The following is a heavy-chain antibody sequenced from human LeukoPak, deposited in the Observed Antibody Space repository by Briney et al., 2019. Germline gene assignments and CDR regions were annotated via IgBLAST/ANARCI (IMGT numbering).Heavy chain of an antibody. CDR3: ARDRRGYCSSTSCYGTREYYYYYMDV. V-gene: IGHV1-2*02. CDR2: INPNSGGT. J-gene: IGHJ6*03. Sequence: GASVKVSCKASGYTFTGYYMHWVRQAPGQGLEWMGWINPNSGGTNYAQKFQGRVTMTRDTSISTAYMELSRLRSDDTAVYYCARDRRGYCSSTSCYGTREYYYYYMDVWGKGTTVTVSS. D-gene: IGHD2-2*01. CDR1: GYTFTGYY.